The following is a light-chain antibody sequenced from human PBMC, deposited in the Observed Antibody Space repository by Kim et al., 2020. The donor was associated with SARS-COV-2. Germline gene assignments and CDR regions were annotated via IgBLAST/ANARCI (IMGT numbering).Light chain of an antibody. CDR3: QQYNTLTWT. V-gene: IGKV1-5*01. CDR2: DAS. CDR1: QSVSRW. Sequence: ATVGDGVPIPCRASQSVSRWLAWYQQKTGKAPKLLIYDASSLDRGVPSRFSGSGSGTEFTLTITSLRPDDVAIYYCQQYNTLTWTFGRGTKVDIK. J-gene: IGKJ1*01.